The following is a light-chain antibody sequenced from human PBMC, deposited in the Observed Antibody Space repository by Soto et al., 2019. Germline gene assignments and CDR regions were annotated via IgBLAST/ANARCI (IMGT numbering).Light chain of an antibody. CDR3: QQYGSSPPKT. V-gene: IGKV3-20*01. J-gene: IGKJ1*01. CDR1: QSVSSNY. CDR2: GAS. Sequence: EIVLTQSPGTLSLSPGEGATLSCSASQSVSSNYLAWYQQKPGQAPRLLIYGASSRATGIPDRFSGSGSGTDFTLTISRLEPEDFAVYYCQQYGSSPPKTFGQGTKVDIK.